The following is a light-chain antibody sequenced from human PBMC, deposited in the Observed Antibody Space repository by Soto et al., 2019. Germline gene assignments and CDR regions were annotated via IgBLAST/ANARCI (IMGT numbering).Light chain of an antibody. V-gene: IGLV2-23*01. J-gene: IGLJ2*01. CDR2: EGS. Sequence: QSALTQPASVSGSPGQSITISCTGTSSDVGTYNLVSWYQQHPGKAPKLIISEGSKRPSGVSNRFSGSKSGNTASLTISGLQTDDEADYYCCSYAGASTYVVFGGGTKLTVL. CDR3: CSYAGASTYVV. CDR1: SSDVGTYNL.